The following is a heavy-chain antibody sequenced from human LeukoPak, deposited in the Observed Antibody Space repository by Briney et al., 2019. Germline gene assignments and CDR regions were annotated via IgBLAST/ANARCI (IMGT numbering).Heavy chain of an antibody. CDR2: INPNSGGT. CDR3: ARQGIINEPFDY. Sequence: ASVKVSCKASGYTFTGYYMHWVRQAPGQGLEWMGWINPNSGGTNYAQKFQGRGTMTRDKSISTAYLQWSSLKASDTAIYYCARQGIINEPFDYWGQGTLVTVSS. V-gene: IGHV1-2*02. CDR1: GYTFTGYY. D-gene: IGHD3-10*01. J-gene: IGHJ4*02.